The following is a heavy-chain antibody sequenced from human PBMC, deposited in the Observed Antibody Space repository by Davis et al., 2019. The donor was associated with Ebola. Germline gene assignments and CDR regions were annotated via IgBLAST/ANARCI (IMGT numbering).Heavy chain of an antibody. CDR1: GFTFSSYW. CDR2: INSDGSFT. Sequence: PGGSLRLSCAASGFTFSSYWMHWVRQPPGKGLVWVSRINSDGSFTDYADSVKGRFIISRDNAKRTLFLQMNSLRAEDTALYYCANGFDYNFGFWGQGTLVTVSS. J-gene: IGHJ4*02. D-gene: IGHD4-11*01. CDR3: ANGFDYNFGF. V-gene: IGHV3-74*01.